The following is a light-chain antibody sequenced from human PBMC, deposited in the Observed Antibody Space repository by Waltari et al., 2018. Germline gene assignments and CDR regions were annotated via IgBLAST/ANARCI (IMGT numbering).Light chain of an antibody. CDR3: QQYNKWPPYT. CDR2: GAS. V-gene: IGKV3-15*01. Sequence: EIVMTQSPATLSVSPGERATLSCRASQIVGSDLAWSQQEPGQAPSLLIDGASTRVTGVPARCSGSGSGTEFTLTISSLQSEDFAVYYCQQYNKWPPYTFGQGTKLEIK. J-gene: IGKJ2*01. CDR1: QIVGSD.